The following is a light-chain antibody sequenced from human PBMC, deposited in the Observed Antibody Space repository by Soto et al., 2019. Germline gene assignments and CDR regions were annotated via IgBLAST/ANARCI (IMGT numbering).Light chain of an antibody. CDR2: EVN. CDR3: SSYAGSSNV. J-gene: IGLJ1*01. Sequence: QSALTQPPSAYGSPGQSVAISCTGTSSDVGGYNYVSWYQQHPGKAPKLMIYEVNKRPSGVPDRFAGSKSGNTASLTVSGLQAEDEADYYCSSYAGSSNVFGTGTKLPVL. CDR1: SSDVGGYNY. V-gene: IGLV2-8*01.